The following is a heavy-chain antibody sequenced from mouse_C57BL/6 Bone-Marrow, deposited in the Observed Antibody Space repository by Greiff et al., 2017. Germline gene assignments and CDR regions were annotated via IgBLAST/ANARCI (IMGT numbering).Heavy chain of an antibody. V-gene: IGHV1-50*01. D-gene: IGHD1-1*01. CDR3: ARPYYYGRAPWFAY. CDR1: GYTFTSYW. J-gene: IGHJ3*01. CDR2: IDPSDSYT. Sequence: VKLQQPGAELVKPGASVKLSCKASGYTFTSYWMQWVKQRPGQGLEWIGEIDPSDSYTNYNQKFKGKATLTVDPSSSTAYMQLSSLTSEDSAVYYCARPYYYGRAPWFAYWGQGTLVTVSA.